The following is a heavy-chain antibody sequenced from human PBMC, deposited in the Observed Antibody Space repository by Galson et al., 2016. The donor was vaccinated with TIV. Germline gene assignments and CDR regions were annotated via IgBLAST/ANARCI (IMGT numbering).Heavy chain of an antibody. J-gene: IGHJ6*02. Sequence: SVKVSCKASGYTFSKYGVSWVRQAPGQGLEWMGWISAYSGDTNYAQKLQGRVTMTTDTSTSTAYMDLRSLRSDDTAVYYCTRDRGSRTMILVVEYYFGMDVWGQGTTVTVSS. D-gene: IGHD3-22*01. CDR1: GYTFSKYG. CDR3: TRDRGSRTMILVVEYYFGMDV. V-gene: IGHV1-18*04. CDR2: ISAYSGDT.